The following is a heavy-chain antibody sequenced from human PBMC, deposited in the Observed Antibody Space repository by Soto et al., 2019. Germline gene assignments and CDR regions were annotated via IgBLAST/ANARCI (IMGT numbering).Heavy chain of an antibody. Sequence: VSVKVSCKASGYTFTSYAMHWVRQAPGQRLEWMGWINAGNGNTNYAQKFQGRVTITADESTSTAYMELSSLRSEDTAVYYCARVVVGTRVSYYYYGMDVWGQGTTVTVSS. D-gene: IGHD2-15*01. V-gene: IGHV1-3*01. J-gene: IGHJ6*02. CDR1: GYTFTSYA. CDR3: ARVVVGTRVSYYYYGMDV. CDR2: INAGNGNT.